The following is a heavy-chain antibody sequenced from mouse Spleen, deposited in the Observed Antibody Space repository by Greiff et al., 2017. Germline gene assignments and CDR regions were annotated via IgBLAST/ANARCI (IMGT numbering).Heavy chain of an antibody. V-gene: IGHV1-82*01. CDR1: GYAFSSSW. Sequence: LVESGPELVKPGASVKISCKASGYAFSSSWMNWVKQRPGKGLEWIGRIYPGDGDTNYNGKFKGKATLTADKSSSTAYMQLSSLTSEDSAVYFCARWEENYYGSSPFAYWGQGTLVTVSA. D-gene: IGHD1-1*01. CDR3: ARWEENYYGSSPFAY. CDR2: IYPGDGDT. J-gene: IGHJ3*01.